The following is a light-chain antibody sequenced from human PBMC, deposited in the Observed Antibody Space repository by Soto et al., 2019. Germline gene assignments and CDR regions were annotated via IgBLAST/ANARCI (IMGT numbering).Light chain of an antibody. CDR2: EVS. Sequence: QSALTQPPSASGSPGQSVTISCTGTXXXVGGYNYVSWYQQHPGKAPKLMIYEVSKRPSGVPDRFSGSKSGNTASLTVSGLQAEDEADYYCSSYAGSNMVVFGGGTQLTVL. CDR1: XXXVGGYNY. J-gene: IGLJ2*01. CDR3: SSYAGSNMVV. V-gene: IGLV2-8*01.